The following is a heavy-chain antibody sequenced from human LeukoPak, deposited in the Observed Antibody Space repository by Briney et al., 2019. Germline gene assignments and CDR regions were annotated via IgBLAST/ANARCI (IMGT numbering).Heavy chain of an antibody. Sequence: GGSLRLSCAASGFTFSSYSMNWVRQAPGKGLEWVSYISSRSSTMYYADSVKGRFTISRDNAKNSLYLLMNGLRVEDTAVYYCAREQGGSYPDWQDAFDIWGQGKMVTVSS. CDR2: ISSRSSTM. CDR3: AREQGGSYPDWQDAFDI. D-gene: IGHD1-26*01. J-gene: IGHJ3*02. V-gene: IGHV3-48*01. CDR1: GFTFSSYS.